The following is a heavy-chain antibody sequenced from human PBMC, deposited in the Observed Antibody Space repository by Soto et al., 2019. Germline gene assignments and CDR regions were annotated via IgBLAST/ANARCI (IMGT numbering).Heavy chain of an antibody. CDR3: ARRGSYEDAFDI. V-gene: IGHV4-59*08. CDR1: GGSISSYY. Sequence: PSETLSLTCTVSGGSISSYYWSWIRQPPGKGLEWIGYIYYSGSTNYNPSLKSRVTISVDTSKNQFSLKLSSVTAADTAVYYCARRGSYEDAFDIWGQGTMVTVS. D-gene: IGHD1-26*01. J-gene: IGHJ3*02. CDR2: IYYSGST.